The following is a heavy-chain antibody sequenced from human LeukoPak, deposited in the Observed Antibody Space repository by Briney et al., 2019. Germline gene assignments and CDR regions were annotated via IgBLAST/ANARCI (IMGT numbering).Heavy chain of an antibody. CDR3: ARVGDDYGGNSDDY. J-gene: IGHJ4*02. Sequence: SETLSLTCTVSGGSISSGGYYWSWIRQHPGKGLEWIGYTYYSGSTYYNPSLKSRVTISVDTSKNQFSLKPSSVTAADTAVYYCARVGDDYGGNSDDYWGQGTLVTVSS. CDR1: GGSISSGGYY. CDR2: TYYSGST. D-gene: IGHD4-23*01. V-gene: IGHV4-31*03.